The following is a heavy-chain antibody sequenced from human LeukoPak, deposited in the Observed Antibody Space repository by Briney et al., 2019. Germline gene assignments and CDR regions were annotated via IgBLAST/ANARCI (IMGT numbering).Heavy chain of an antibody. D-gene: IGHD4-23*01. V-gene: IGHV4-34*01. CDR3: ARHPRGAWGAYGGNSMYYYYYYYMDV. J-gene: IGHJ6*03. CDR1: GGSFSGFY. Sequence: SETLSLTCAVYGGSFSGFYWSWIRQPPGKGLEWIGEINHSGSTNYNPSLKSRVTISVDTSKNQFSLKLSSVTAADTAVYYCARHPRGAWGAYGGNSMYYYYYYYMDVWGKGTTVTISS. CDR2: INHSGST.